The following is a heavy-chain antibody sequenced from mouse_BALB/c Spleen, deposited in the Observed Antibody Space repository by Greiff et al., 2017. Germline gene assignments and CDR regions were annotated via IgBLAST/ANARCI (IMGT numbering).Heavy chain of an antibody. D-gene: IGHD3-1*01. CDR2: ISSGGGST. Sequence: EVKVVESGGGLVKPGGSLKLSCAASGFAFSSYDMSWVRQTPEKRLEWVAYISSGGGSTYYPDTVKGRFTISRDNPKNTLFLQMTSLRSEDTAMYYCARSSSGYVLMDYWGQGTSVTVSS. CDR1: GFAFSSYD. J-gene: IGHJ4*01. CDR3: ARSSSGYVLMDY. V-gene: IGHV5-12-1*01.